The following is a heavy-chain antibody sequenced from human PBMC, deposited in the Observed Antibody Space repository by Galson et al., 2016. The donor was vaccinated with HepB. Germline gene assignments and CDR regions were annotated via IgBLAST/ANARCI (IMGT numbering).Heavy chain of an antibody. D-gene: IGHD2-15*01. V-gene: IGHV3-74*01. CDR1: GFTFDNHW. Sequence: SLRPSCAASGFTFDNHWMHWVRQAPGKGLVWVSRISPDGGTTNYADSVRGRFTISRDNAKNTLYLQMSSLRAEDTAVYYCARGTFCSGDSCYSPAFDMWGQGTMVTVSS. J-gene: IGHJ3*02. CDR3: ARGTFCSGDSCYSPAFDM. CDR2: ISPDGGTT.